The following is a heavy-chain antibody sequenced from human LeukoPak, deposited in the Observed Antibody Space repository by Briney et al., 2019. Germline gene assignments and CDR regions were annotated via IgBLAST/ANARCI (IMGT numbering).Heavy chain of an antibody. CDR2: INWNGGST. J-gene: IGHJ4*02. Sequence: PGGPLRLPCTASGYPFDDYGMRWVRQATGKGLEWLSGINWNGGSTGYADSVKGRFTISRDNAKNSLYLQMNSLRAEDTAVYHCARDVGWGSSGWTNYFVYWGQGTLVTVSS. D-gene: IGHD6-19*01. CDR3: ARDVGWGSSGWTNYFVY. V-gene: IGHV3-20*01. CDR1: GYPFDDYG.